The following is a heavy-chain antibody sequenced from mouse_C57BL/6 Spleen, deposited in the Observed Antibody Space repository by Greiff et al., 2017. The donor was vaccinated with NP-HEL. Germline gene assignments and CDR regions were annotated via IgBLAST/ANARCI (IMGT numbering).Heavy chain of an antibody. D-gene: IGHD3-3*01. V-gene: IGHV1-82*01. Sequence: VQLQQSGPELVKPGASVKISCKASGYAFSSSWMNWVKQRPGKGLEWIGRIYPGDGDTNYNGKFKGKATLTADKSSSTAYMQLSSLTSEDSAVFFWTRGGVNTGTLANGGKGTLSLSLQ. CDR1: GYAFSSSW. J-gene: IGHJ3*01. CDR3: TRGGVNTGTLAN. CDR2: IYPGDGDT.